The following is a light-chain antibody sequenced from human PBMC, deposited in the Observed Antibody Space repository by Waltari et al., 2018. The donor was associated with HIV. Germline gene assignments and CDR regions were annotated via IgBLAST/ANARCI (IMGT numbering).Light chain of an antibody. CDR3: QHYGSSL. CDR2: AAS. V-gene: IGKV3-20*01. Sequence: DIVLTQSPGPLSLSPGERATLSCSASQSVTSSYLACYQQKPGRAPRLLIYAASSRATGIPDRFSGIGSGTDFTLTISRLEPEDFAVYYCQHYGSSLFGPGTKVDIK. J-gene: IGKJ3*01. CDR1: QSVTSSY.